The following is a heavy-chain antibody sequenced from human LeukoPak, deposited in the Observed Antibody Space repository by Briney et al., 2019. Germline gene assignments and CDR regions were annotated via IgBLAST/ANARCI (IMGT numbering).Heavy chain of an antibody. CDR1: GFSISGYA. CDR2: ISSNGGST. J-gene: IGHJ4*02. V-gene: IGHV3-64D*06. Sequence: RTGGSLRLSCAASGFSISGYAMSWVRQAPGMGLEYVLAISSNGGSTYYADSVKGRFTISRDNSKNTLYLQMSSLRAEDTAVYYCVKDSKPYLGAFFDYWGQGTLVTVSS. D-gene: IGHD2-8*01. CDR3: VKDSKPYLGAFFDY.